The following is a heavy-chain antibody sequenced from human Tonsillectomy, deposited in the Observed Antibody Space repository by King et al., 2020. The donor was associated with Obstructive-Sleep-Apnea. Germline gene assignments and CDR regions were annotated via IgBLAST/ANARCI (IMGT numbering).Heavy chain of an antibody. CDR3: AKDIVASSGSYYSGDAFDI. D-gene: IGHD1-26*01. V-gene: IGHV1-2*02. CDR1: GYTFADYY. Sequence: VQLVESGAEVKKPGASVRVSCKASGYTFADYYVHWVRQAPGQGLEWLGWINPNSGIRNNPQKFLGRVTMTSDTSINTAYMELNRLILDDTAVYYCAKDIVASSGSYYSGDAFDIWGQGTVVTVSS. J-gene: IGHJ3*02. CDR2: INPNSGIR.